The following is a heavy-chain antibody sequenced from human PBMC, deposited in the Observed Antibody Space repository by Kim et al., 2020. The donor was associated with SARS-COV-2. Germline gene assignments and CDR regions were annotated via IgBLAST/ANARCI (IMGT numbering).Heavy chain of an antibody. V-gene: IGHV3-23*01. CDR1: GFTFSSYA. J-gene: IGHJ6*02. CDR2: ISGSGGST. CDR3: AKPYCSGGSCYFYYYYYGMDV. D-gene: IGHD2-15*01. Sequence: GGSLRLSCAASGFTFSSYAMSWVRQAPGKGLEWVSAISGSGGSTYYADSVKGRFTISRDNSKNTLYLQMNSLRAEDTAVYYCAKPYCSGGSCYFYYYYYGMDVWRRGTTVTVSS.